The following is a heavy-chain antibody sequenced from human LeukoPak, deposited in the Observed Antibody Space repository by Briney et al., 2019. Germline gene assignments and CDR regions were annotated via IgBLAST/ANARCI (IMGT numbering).Heavy chain of an antibody. CDR3: ARDLSYSRDDAFDL. J-gene: IGHJ3*01. Sequence: GGSLRLSCAVSGFSVTNAWMHWLRQAPGKGLECVSYISSSGSRIYYADSVKGRFTISRDNAKNSLYLQMSSLRADDTAVYYCARDLSYSRDDAFDLWGQGTMVTVSS. CDR1: GFSVTNAW. V-gene: IGHV3-11*04. D-gene: IGHD3-22*01. CDR2: ISSSGSRI.